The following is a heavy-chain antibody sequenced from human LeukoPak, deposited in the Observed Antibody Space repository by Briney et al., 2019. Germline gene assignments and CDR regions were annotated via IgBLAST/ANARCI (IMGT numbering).Heavy chain of an antibody. CDR1: GFTFSSYA. CDR2: IKQDGSEK. J-gene: IGHJ6*03. Sequence: GGSLRLSCAASGFTFSSYAMSWVRQAPGKGLEWVANIKQDGSEKYYVDSVKGRFTISRDNAKNSLYLQMNSLRAEDTAVYYCARVKQQLHYYYYMDVWGKGTTVTVSS. V-gene: IGHV3-7*01. CDR3: ARVKQQLHYYYYMDV. D-gene: IGHD6-13*01.